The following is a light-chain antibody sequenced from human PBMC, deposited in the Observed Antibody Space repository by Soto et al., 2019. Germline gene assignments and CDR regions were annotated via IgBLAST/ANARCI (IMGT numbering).Light chain of an antibody. CDR1: QSITNN. CDR3: QHYNNWPPWT. V-gene: IGKV3D-15*01. J-gene: IGKJ1*01. Sequence: EIVMTQSPATLSVSPGERATLSCRASQSITNNLAWYQQKPGQAPRLLIYGASTRATGIPGRFSGSGSGTEFTLTISSLQSEDSAVYYCQHYNNWPPWTFGQGTKVEIK. CDR2: GAS.